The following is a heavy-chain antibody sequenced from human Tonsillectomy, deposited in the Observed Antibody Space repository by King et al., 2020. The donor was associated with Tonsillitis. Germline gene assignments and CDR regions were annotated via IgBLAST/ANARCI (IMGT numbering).Heavy chain of an antibody. CDR1: GFTFSSYA. D-gene: IGHD6-13*01. J-gene: IGHJ4*02. CDR3: AKVGENVQQLADFDY. CDR2: IHGSDGGT. Sequence: VQLVESGGGLVQPGGSLRLSCAASGFTFSSYAMNWVRQAPGKGLEWVSAIHGSDGGTYYADSVKGRFTISRDNYKNTLYLHLNSLIAEDTAVYWCAKVGENVQQLADFDYWGQGTLVTVSS. V-gene: IGHV3-23*04.